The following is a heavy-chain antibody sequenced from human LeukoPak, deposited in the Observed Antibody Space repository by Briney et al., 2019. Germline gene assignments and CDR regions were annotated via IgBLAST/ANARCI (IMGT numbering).Heavy chain of an antibody. CDR2: IYSGGAT. D-gene: IGHD2-8*02. J-gene: IGHJ4*02. V-gene: IGHV3-53*01. CDR3: ASGGKYCTGGACYGD. CDR1: GFIVSDDY. Sequence: GGSLSLSCAASGFIVSDDYISWVRQTPGKGLEWVSVIYSGGATFYADSVKGRFTISRDNSKNTVHLQMNSLRAEGTAVYYCASGGKYCTGGACYGDWGQGTLVTVSS.